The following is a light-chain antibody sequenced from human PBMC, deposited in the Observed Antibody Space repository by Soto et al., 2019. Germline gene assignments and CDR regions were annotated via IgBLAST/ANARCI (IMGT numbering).Light chain of an antibody. CDR1: QSISSW. CDR3: QQYNSYSRT. Sequence: IQVTQTPYSVSASVGDRVTITCRASQSISSWLAWYQQKPGKAPKLLIYDASSLESGVPSRFSGSGSGTEFTLTISSLQPDDFATYYCQQYNSYSRTFGQGTKVDIK. V-gene: IGKV1-5*01. J-gene: IGKJ1*01. CDR2: DAS.